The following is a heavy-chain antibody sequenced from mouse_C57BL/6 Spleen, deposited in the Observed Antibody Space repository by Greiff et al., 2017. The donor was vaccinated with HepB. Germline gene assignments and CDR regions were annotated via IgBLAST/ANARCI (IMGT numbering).Heavy chain of an antibody. CDR1: GYTFTSYG. CDR2: IYPRSGNT. J-gene: IGHJ2*01. Sequence: QVQLKQSGAELARPGASVKLSCKASGYTFTSYGISWVKQRTGQGLEWIGEIYPRSGNTYYNEKFKGKATLTADKSSSTAYMELRSLTSEDSAVYFCAREALTTVVPSLDYWGQGTTLTVSS. V-gene: IGHV1-81*01. D-gene: IGHD1-1*01. CDR3: AREALTTVVPSLDY.